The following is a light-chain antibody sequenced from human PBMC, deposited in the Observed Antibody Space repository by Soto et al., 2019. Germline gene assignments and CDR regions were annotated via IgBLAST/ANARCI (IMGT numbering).Light chain of an antibody. J-gene: IGLJ1*01. Sequence: QSALTQPASVSGSPGQSITISCTGTSSDVGGYNYVSWYQQYPGKAPKLMIYDVSNRPSGVSNRFSGSKSGNTASLTISGFQAEDEADYYCSSYTSSSTSVFGTGTKVTVL. CDR1: SSDVGGYNY. V-gene: IGLV2-14*01. CDR2: DVS. CDR3: SSYTSSSTSV.